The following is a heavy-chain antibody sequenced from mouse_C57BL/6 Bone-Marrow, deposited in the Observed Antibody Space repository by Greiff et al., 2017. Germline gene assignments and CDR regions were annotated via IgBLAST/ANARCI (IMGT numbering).Heavy chain of an antibody. CDR3: AGDSYDGYYVIDY. J-gene: IGHJ2*01. D-gene: IGHD2-3*01. V-gene: IGHV5-16*01. CDR2: INYDGSST. CDR1: GFTFSDYY. Sequence: EVKVVESEGGLVQPGSSMKLSCTASGFTFSDYYMAWVRQVPEKGLEWVANINYDGSSTYYLDSLKGRFIISRDNATNILYLQISSLKSEDTATYYCAGDSYDGYYVIDYWGQGTTLTVSS.